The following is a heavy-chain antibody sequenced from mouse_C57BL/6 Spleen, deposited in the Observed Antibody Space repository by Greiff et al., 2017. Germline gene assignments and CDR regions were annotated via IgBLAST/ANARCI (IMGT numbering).Heavy chain of an antibody. J-gene: IGHJ4*01. CDR2: INYDGSST. Sequence: EVNLVESEGGLVQPGSSMKLSCTASGFTFSDYYMAWVRQVPEKGLEWVANINYDGSSTYYLDSLKSRFIISRDNAKNILYLQMSSLKSEDTATYYCAREGDGYFYYAMDYWGQGTSVTVSS. CDR1: GFTFSDYY. V-gene: IGHV5-16*01. CDR3: AREGDGYFYYAMDY. D-gene: IGHD2-3*01.